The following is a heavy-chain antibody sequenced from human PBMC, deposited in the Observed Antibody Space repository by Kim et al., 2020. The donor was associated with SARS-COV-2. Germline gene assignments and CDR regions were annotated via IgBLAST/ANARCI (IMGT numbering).Heavy chain of an antibody. J-gene: IGHJ4*02. D-gene: IGHD6-13*01. Sequence: YNPSLKSRVTISVDTSKNQFSLKLSSVTAADTAVYYCARVIEGSWSWDYWGQGTLVTVSS. CDR3: ARVIEGSWSWDY. V-gene: IGHV4-31*02.